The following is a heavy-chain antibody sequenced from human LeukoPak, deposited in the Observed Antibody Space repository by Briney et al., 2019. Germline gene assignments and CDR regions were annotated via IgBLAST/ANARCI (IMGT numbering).Heavy chain of an antibody. CDR2: IPYDGSNK. CDR3: AKDPGLGYCSGGSCYPSDY. Sequence: GRSLRLSCAASGFTFSSYGMHWVRQAPGKGLEWVAVIPYDGSNKYYADSVKGRFTISRDNSKNTLYLQMNSLRAEDTAVYYCAKDPGLGYCSGGSCYPSDYWGQGTLVTVSS. CDR1: GFTFSSYG. V-gene: IGHV3-30*18. J-gene: IGHJ4*02. D-gene: IGHD2-15*01.